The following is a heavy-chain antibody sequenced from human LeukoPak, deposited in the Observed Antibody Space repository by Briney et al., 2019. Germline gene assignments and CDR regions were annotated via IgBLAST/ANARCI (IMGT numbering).Heavy chain of an antibody. J-gene: IGHJ4*02. CDR1: GGSISSYY. Sequence: SETLSLTCTVSGGSISSYYWSWIRQPPGKGLEWIGCIYYSGSTNYNPSLKSRVTISVDASKNQFSLKLSSVTAADTAVYYCARERGTSYYDYWGQGTLVTVSS. CDR3: ARERGTSYYDY. CDR2: IYYSGST. V-gene: IGHV4-59*01.